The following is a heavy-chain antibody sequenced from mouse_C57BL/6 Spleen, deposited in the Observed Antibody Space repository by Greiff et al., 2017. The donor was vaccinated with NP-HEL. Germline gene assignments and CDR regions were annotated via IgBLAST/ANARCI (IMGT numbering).Heavy chain of an antibody. CDR3: AINSDY. CDR1: GYSITSGYY. Sequence: EVKLMESGPGLVKPSQSLSLTCSVTGYSITSGYYWNWIRQFPGNKLEWMGYISYDGSNNYNPSLKNRISITRDTSKNQFFLKLNSVTTEDTATYYCAINSDYWGQGTTLTVSS. CDR2: ISYDGSN. V-gene: IGHV3-6*01. J-gene: IGHJ2*01.